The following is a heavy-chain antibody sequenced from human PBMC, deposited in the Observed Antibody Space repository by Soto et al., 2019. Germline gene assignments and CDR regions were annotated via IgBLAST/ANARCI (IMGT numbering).Heavy chain of an antibody. V-gene: IGHV3-74*01. CDR2: INLDGTTT. Sequence: PGGSLRLSCAASGVTFSNYWMHWVRQAPGKGLVWVSRINLDGTTTDYADFVKGRSTISRDNGKNMLYLQMHSLRAEDTAVYYCVGDRVGGSRAFDVWGQGTMVTVSS. J-gene: IGHJ3*01. CDR3: VGDRVGGSRAFDV. CDR1: GVTFSNYW. D-gene: IGHD2-15*01.